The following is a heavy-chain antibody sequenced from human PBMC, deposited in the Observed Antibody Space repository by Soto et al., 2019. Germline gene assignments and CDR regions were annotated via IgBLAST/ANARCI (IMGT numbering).Heavy chain of an antibody. J-gene: IGHJ5*02. CDR1: GGSISSGGYY. V-gene: IGHV4-31*03. CDR3: VAREVINPAYCSGGSCLNWFDP. CDR2: IYYSGST. Sequence: SETLSLTCTVSGGSISSGGYYWSWIRQHPGKGLEWIGYIYYSGSTYYNTSLKSRVTISVDTSKNQFSLKLSSVTAADTAVYYCVAREVINPAYCSGGSCLNWFDPWGQGTLVTVSS. D-gene: IGHD2-15*01.